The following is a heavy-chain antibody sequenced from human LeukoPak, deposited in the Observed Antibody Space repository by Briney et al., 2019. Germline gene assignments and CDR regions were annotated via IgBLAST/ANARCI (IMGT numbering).Heavy chain of an antibody. Sequence: GGSLRLSCAASGFTFYSYTMNWVPQAPGKGLEWVSSITVSGSYIYYADSLKGRFTISRDNAKNSLYLQMNSLRAEDTAVYYCARADPYYGGRSFFEYWGQGTLVTVSS. CDR1: GFTFYSYT. CDR2: ITVSGSYI. D-gene: IGHD4-23*01. J-gene: IGHJ4*02. V-gene: IGHV3-21*01. CDR3: ARADPYYGGRSFFEY.